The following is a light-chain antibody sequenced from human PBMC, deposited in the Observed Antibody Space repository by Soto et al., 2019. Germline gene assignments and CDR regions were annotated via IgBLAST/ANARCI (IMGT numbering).Light chain of an antibody. Sequence: THSPATLSVSPWEGATLSCRASQSIKNLLAWYQQRPGQSPRLLLYYASTRATGVPARFSGSGSGTEFTLAISSLQSEDFAVYYCQQYHNWPITFGQGTRLEIK. CDR3: QQYHNWPIT. V-gene: IGKV3-15*01. CDR1: QSIKNL. J-gene: IGKJ5*01. CDR2: YAS.